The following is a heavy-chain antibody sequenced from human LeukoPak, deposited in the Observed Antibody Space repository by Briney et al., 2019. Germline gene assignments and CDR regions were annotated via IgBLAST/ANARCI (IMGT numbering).Heavy chain of an antibody. D-gene: IGHD3-16*01. J-gene: IGHJ3*01. CDR3: TKAVGGGRDAYDV. Sequence: GGPPRLSCVASRITFRHHSMNWLRQAPGMGLDWVSSIFDSGAPSYYSDSVKGRFTIFRDNSRDTFYLQMENLRAEDSATYYCTKAVGGGRDAYDVWGQGTRVIVSS. V-gene: IGHV3-23*01. CDR1: RITFRHHS. CDR2: IFDSGAPS.